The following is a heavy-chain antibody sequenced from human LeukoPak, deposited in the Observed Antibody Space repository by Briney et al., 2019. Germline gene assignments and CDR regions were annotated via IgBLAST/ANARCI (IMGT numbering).Heavy chain of an antibody. J-gene: IGHJ5*01. CDR1: TSR. Sequence: ASVKVSCKATSRISWVRQAPGQGLEWMGWIGSYGGDTYYAQKFQGRVTVTTDTSTSTVYMELRSLRSDDTAVYYWARDLWNFYDDSGYYRDFDSWGQGTLVTVSS. V-gene: IGHV1-18*01. D-gene: IGHD3-22*01. CDR2: IGSYGGDT. CDR3: ARDLWNFYDDSGYYRDFDS.